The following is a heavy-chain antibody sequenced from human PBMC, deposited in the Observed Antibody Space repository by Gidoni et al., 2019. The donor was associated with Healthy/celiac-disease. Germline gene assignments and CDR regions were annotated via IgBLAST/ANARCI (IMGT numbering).Heavy chain of an antibody. J-gene: IGHJ2*01. CDR1: GYSFTSYW. D-gene: IGHD6-6*01. CDR2: IYPGDYDT. V-gene: IGHV5-51*01. CDR3: ARHGLRIAARPHWYFDL. Sequence: EVQLVQSGAEVKKPGESLKICGTGYGYSFTSYWIGGERQMPGKGLEWMGIIYPGDYDTRYSPSVQGQVTIAAEKSLSTADLQWSSLKASDTDMYYCARHGLRIAARPHWYFDLWGRGTRVTVSS.